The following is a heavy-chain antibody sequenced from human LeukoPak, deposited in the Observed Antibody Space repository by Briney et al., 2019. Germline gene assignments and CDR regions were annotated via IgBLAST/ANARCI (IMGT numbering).Heavy chain of an antibody. CDR1: GYTFTNYW. J-gene: IGHJ4*02. V-gene: IGHV5-51*01. Sequence: GESLKISCKASGYTFTNYWIGWVRQMPGKGLEWMGIIYPGDSDTRYSPSFRGQVIISADKSIRTACLQWSSLKASDTAMYYCASSTDPTTLFDYWGQGTLVTVSS. D-gene: IGHD2/OR15-2a*01. CDR3: ASSTDPTTLFDY. CDR2: IYPGDSDT.